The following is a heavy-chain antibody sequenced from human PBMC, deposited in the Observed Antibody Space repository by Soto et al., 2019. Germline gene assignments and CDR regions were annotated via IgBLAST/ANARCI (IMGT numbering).Heavy chain of an antibody. CDR1: GGTFSSYA. CDR2: IIPIFGTA. CDR3: ARPNSMTQYNWFDP. V-gene: IGHV1-69*13. J-gene: IGHJ5*02. Sequence: GASVKVSCKASGGTFSSYAISWVRQAPGQGLEWMGGIIPIFGTANYAQKFQGRVTITADESTSTAYMELSSLRSEDTAVYYCARPNSMTQYNWFDPWGQGTLVTVSS. D-gene: IGHD2-8*01.